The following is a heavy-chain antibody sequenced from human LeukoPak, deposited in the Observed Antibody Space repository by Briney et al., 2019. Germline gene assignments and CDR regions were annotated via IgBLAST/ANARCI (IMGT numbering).Heavy chain of an antibody. J-gene: IGHJ4*02. CDR2: ISTRDNTI. CDR3: ARGARWAYYFDY. D-gene: IGHD4-23*01. Sequence: PARSLRLSCAASALTFSSYEMNCVRQAPGKGLEWVSYISTRDNTIQYADSVKGRFTISRDNANNSVFLQMNNLRAEDSAIYYCARGARWAYYFDYWGQGSLVSVSS. CDR1: ALTFSSYE. V-gene: IGHV3-48*03.